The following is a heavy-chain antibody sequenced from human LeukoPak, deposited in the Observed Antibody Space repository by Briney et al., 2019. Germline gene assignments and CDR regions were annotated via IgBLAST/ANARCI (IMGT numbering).Heavy chain of an antibody. CDR3: AGGGIAVAANY. CDR1: GFTFRSYG. J-gene: IGHJ4*02. V-gene: IGHV3-30*03. CDR2: ISYDGSNK. Sequence: GGSLRLSCAASGFTFRSYGMHWVRQAPGEGLEWVAVISYDGSNKYYADSVKGRFTISRDNSKNTLYLQMNSLRAEDTAVYYCAGGGIAVAANYWGQGTLVTVSS. D-gene: IGHD6-19*01.